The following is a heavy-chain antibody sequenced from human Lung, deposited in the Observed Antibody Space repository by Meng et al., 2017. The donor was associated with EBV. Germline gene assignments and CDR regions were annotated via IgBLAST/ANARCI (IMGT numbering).Heavy chain of an antibody. D-gene: IGHD6-19*01. J-gene: IGHJ4*02. V-gene: IGHV7-4-1*02. Sequence: VQLVPSGSELKNPGASVKVSCKASGYSFTSYAMNWVRQAPGQGLEWMGWINTNTGNPTYAQGFTGRFVFSVDTSVSTAYLQISSLKAEDTAVYYCGTLKYTSGFYGPAYWGQGALVTVSS. CDR1: GYSFTSYA. CDR3: GTLKYTSGFYGPAY. CDR2: INTNTGNP.